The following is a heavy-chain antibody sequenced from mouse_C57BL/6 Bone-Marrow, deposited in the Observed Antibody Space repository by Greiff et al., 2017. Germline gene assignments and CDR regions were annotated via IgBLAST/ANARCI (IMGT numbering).Heavy chain of an antibody. CDR2: IWSGGST. D-gene: IGHD2-5*01. CDR1: GFSLTSYG. CDR3: ARHYSNPFAY. Sequence: VQLVESGPGLVQPSQSLSITCTVSGFSLTSYGVHWVRQSPGKGLEWLGVIWSGGSTDYNAAFISRLSISKDNSKSQVFFKMNSLQADDTAIYYCARHYSNPFAYWGQGTLVTVSA. J-gene: IGHJ3*01. V-gene: IGHV2-2*01.